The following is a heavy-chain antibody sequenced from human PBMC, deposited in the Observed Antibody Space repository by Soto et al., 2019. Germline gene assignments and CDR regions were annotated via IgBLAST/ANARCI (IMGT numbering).Heavy chain of an antibody. D-gene: IGHD5-12*01. V-gene: IGHV4-59*01. J-gene: IGHJ4*02. CDR3: ARGEWLATIKPYFAY. CDR2: IYYSGST. CDR1: GGSMSSYY. Sequence: QVQLQESGPGLVKPSETLSLTCTVSGGSMSSYYWSWIRQSPGKGLEWIGYIYYSGSTNYNPSLKSRVAISLDTSKNQFSLMLSSMTAADTAVYYCARGEWLATIKPYFAYWGQGTLVTVSS.